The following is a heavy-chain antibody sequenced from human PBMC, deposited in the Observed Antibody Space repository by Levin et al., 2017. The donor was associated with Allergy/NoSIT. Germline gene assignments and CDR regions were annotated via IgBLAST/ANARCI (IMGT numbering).Heavy chain of an antibody. CDR1: GDTFTRYG. Sequence: GASVKVSCKASGDTFTRYGVSWVRQAPGQGLEWMGWISVYNGNTNYAQKFQGRVTMTTDTSTTTAYMELRSLRSDDTAVYYCAVAVAGAEDHYYYGMDVWGQGTTVTVSS. CDR2: ISVYNGNT. CDR3: AVAVAGAEDHYYYGMDV. J-gene: IGHJ6*02. D-gene: IGHD6-19*01. V-gene: IGHV1-18*01.